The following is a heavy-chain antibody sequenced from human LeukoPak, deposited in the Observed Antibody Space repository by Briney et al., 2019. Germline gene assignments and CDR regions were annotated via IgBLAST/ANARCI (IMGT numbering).Heavy chain of an antibody. D-gene: IGHD6-13*01. CDR3: AKDHVNAGRLDY. V-gene: IGHV3-66*01. J-gene: IGHJ4*02. CDR1: GFTVSNNY. Sequence: GGSLRLSCAASGFTVSNNYMSWVRQAPGKGLEWVSVIYSGGYTYYADSVKGRFTISRDNSKNMVYLQMDNLRAEDTALYCAKDHVNAGRLDYWGQGTPVTVS. CDR2: IYSGGYT.